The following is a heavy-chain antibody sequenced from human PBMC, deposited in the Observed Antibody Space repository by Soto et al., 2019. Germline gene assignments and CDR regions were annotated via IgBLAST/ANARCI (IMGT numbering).Heavy chain of an antibody. J-gene: IGHJ4*02. CDR1: GFTFSSYG. Sequence: QVQLMESGGGVVQPGRSLRLSCAASGFTFSSYGMHWVRQAPGKGLEWVAVISYDGSNKYYADSVKGRFTVSRDKSKNTLYLQVNSLRAEYTAVYYCAKDKVPVVVTAPFDYWGQGTLVTVSS. D-gene: IGHD2-21*02. CDR2: ISYDGSNK. CDR3: AKDKVPVVVTAPFDY. V-gene: IGHV3-30*18.